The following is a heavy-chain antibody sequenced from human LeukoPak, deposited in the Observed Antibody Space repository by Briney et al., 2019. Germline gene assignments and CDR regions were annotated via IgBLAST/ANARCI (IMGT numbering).Heavy chain of an antibody. V-gene: IGHV1-2*02. CDR2: INPNSGGT. D-gene: IGHD3-10*01. Sequence: ASVKVSCKASGYTFTGYYMHWVRQAPGQGLEWMGWINPNSGGTNYAQKFQGRVTMTRDTSISTAYMELSRLRSDDTAVYYCARDRRITMARGVIPFDYWGQGTLVTISS. J-gene: IGHJ4*02. CDR3: ARDRRITMARGVIPFDY. CDR1: GYTFTGYY.